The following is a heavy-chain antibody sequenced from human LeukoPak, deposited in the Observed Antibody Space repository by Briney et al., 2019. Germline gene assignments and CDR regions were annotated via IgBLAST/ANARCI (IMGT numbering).Heavy chain of an antibody. J-gene: IGHJ4*02. D-gene: IGHD7-27*01. CDR1: GFTFSSYW. CDR3: EGGPGY. CDR2: IKKDGSDK. V-gene: IGHV3-7*01. Sequence: GGSLRLSCAASGFTFSSYWMSWVRPAPGKGLEWVANIKKDGSDKYYVDSVKGRFTISRDNARNSLYLQMNSLRVEDTAVYYCEGGPGYWGQGTPVTVSS.